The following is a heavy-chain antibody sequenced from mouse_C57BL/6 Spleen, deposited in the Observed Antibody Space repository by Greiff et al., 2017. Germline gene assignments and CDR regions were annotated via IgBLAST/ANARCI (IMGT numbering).Heavy chain of an antibody. Sequence: VQLVESGAELVKPGASVKLSCKASGYTFTSYWMQWVKQRPGQGLEWIGEIDPSDSYTNYNQKFKGKATLTVDTSASTAYMQLSSLTSEDSAVYYCARGYYSNYVWYCDVWGKGTTVTVSS. CDR3: ARGYYSNYVWYCDV. CDR2: IDPSDSYT. CDR1: GYTFTSYW. V-gene: IGHV1-50*01. J-gene: IGHJ1*03. D-gene: IGHD2-5*01.